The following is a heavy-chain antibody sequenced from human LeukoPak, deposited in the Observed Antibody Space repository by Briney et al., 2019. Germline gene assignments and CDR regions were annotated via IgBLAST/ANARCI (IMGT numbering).Heavy chain of an antibody. J-gene: IGHJ4*02. V-gene: IGHV1-69*04. CDR3: ARDSRPSYDSSGYYYPGDY. CDR1: GGTFSSYT. Sequence: SVKVSCKASGGTFSSYTISWVRQAPGQGLEWMGRIIPILGIANYAQKFQGRVTITADKSTSTAYMELSSLRSEDTAVYYCARDSRPSYDSSGYYYPGDYWGQGTLVTVSS. D-gene: IGHD3-22*01. CDR2: IIPILGIA.